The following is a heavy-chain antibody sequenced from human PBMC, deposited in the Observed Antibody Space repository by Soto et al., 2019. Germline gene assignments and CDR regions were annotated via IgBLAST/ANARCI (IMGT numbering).Heavy chain of an antibody. D-gene: IGHD4-17*01. CDR3: ARSRLYGDYNMDV. Sequence: PSETLSLTCAVYGGSFSGYYWSWIRQPPGKGLEWIGEINHSGSTNYNPSLKSRVTISVDTSKNQFSLKLSSVTAADTAVYYFARSRLYGDYNMDVWGKGTTVTVSS. CDR1: GGSFSGYY. V-gene: IGHV4-34*01. J-gene: IGHJ6*03. CDR2: INHSGST.